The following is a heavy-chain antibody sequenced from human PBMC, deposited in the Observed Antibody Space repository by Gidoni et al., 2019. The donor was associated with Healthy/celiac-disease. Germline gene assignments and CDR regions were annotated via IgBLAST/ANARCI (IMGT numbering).Heavy chain of an antibody. J-gene: IGHJ6*03. CDR3: ARDAVGRYHSSSWDYYYYYMDV. CDR2: IKQDGSEK. V-gene: IGHV3-7*01. D-gene: IGHD6-13*01. Sequence: EVQLVESGGVLVQPGGSLRLSCAASGFTFSSYWLTWVRQAPGKGLEWVANIKQDGSEKYYVDSVKGRFTISRDNAKNSLYLQMNSLRAEDTAVYYCARDAVGRYHSSSWDYYYYYMDVWGKGTTVTVSS. CDR1: GFTFSSYW.